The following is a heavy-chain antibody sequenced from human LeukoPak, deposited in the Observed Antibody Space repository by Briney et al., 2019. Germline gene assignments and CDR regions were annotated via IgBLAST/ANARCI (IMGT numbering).Heavy chain of an antibody. D-gene: IGHD6-6*01. Sequence: PGGSLRLSCAASGFTVSSNYMSWVRQAPGKGLEWVSVIYSGGSTYYADSVKGRSTISRDNSKNTLYLQMNSLRAEDTAVYYCARDRHFSGWFDPWGQGTLVTVSS. CDR3: ARDRHFSGWFDP. CDR1: GFTVSSNY. V-gene: IGHV3-53*01. CDR2: IYSGGST. J-gene: IGHJ5*02.